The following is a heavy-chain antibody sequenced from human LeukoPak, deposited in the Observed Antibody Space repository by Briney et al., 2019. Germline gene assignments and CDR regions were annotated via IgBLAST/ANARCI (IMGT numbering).Heavy chain of an antibody. CDR3: ARLSLVYDPYYFDY. J-gene: IGHJ4*02. CDR2: IYSNGIT. D-gene: IGHD5/OR15-5a*01. V-gene: IGHV4-4*07. Sequence: SETLSLTCTVSGGSISSYFWTWIRQPAGKGLEWIGRIYSNGITSYNPSLKSRVTMSMDTSKNQFSLRLSSMTAADTAIYYCARLSLVYDPYYFDYWGQGTLVTVSS. CDR1: GGSISSYF.